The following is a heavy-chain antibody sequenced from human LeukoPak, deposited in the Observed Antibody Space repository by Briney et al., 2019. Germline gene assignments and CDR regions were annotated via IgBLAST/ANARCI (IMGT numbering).Heavy chain of an antibody. D-gene: IGHD3-9*01. Sequence: PGRSLRLSCAASGFTFSSYGIHWVRQAPGKGLEWVAVIWYDGSNKYYADSVKGRFTISRDNSKNTLYLQMNSLRAEDTAVYYCARGTTSYYDILIGYYKGYYFDYWGQGTLVTVSS. J-gene: IGHJ4*02. V-gene: IGHV3-33*01. CDR2: IWYDGSNK. CDR3: ARGTTSYYDILIGYYKGYYFDY. CDR1: GFTFSSYG.